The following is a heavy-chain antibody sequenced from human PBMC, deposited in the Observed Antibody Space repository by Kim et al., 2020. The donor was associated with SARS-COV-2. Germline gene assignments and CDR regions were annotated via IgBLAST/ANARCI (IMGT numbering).Heavy chain of an antibody. V-gene: IGHV3-15*01. CDR1: GFTFSNAW. D-gene: IGHD6-13*01. CDR3: TTPKTIAAAGTAEY. J-gene: IGHJ4*02. CDR2: IKSKTDGGTT. Sequence: GGSLRLSCAASGFTFSNAWMSWVRQAPGKGLEWVGRIKSKTDGGTTDYAAPVKGRFTISRDDSKNTLYLQMNSLKTEDTAVYYCTTPKTIAAAGTAEYWGQGTLVTVSS.